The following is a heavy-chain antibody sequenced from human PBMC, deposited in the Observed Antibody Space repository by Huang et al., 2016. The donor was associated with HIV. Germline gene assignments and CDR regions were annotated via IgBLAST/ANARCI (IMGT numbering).Heavy chain of an antibody. CDR1: GDFISSTNYC. V-gene: IGHV4-39*01. Sequence: QLQLQESGPGQVKPSETLSLTCTVSGDFISSTNYCWGWIRQSPGKGLEWVGSVYQSVSTNYNTSLKSRVTLSVDTSRNQFSLRLNSVTAADTAVYYCASQHIGAAATWFWGRGTQVAVSS. CDR2: VYQSVST. J-gene: IGHJ4*02. D-gene: IGHD6-13*01. CDR3: ASQHIGAAATWF.